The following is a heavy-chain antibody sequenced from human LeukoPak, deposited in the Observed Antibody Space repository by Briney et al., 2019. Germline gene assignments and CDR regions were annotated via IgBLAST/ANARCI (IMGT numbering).Heavy chain of an antibody. J-gene: IGHJ4*02. CDR1: GFTFSSYA. CDR3: ARGPGGYGGVAGVDY. D-gene: IGHD5-12*01. CDR2: ISSNGGST. V-gene: IGHV3-64*01. Sequence: PGGSLRLSCAASGFTFSSYAMHWVRQAPGKGLEYVSAISSNGGSTYYANSVKGRFTISRDNSKNTLYLQMGSLRAEDMAVYYCARGPGGYGGVAGVDYWGQGTLVTVSS.